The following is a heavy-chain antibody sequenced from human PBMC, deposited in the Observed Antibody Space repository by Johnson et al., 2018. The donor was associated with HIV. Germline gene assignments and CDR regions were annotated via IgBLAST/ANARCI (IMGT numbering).Heavy chain of an antibody. CDR2: INSDGSST. J-gene: IGHJ3*02. CDR1: GFTISTFW. Sequence: VQLVESGGALVQPGGSLRLSCEVSGFTISTFWMHWVRQVPGKGLMWVSRINSDGSSTSYADSVKGRFTTSRDNAKNTLFLQMNSLRAEDTAVYYCASLRDAFDIWGQGTMVTVSS. CDR3: ASLRDAFDI. V-gene: IGHV3-74*02.